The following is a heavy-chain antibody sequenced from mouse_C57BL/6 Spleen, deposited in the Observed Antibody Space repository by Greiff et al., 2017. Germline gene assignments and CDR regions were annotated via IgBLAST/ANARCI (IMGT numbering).Heavy chain of an antibody. CDR1: GYSITSGYY. CDR2: ISYDGSN. CDR3: AGAGVTTIDY. Sequence: DVKLQESGPGLVKPSQSLSLTCSVTGYSITSGYYWNWIRQFPGNKLEWMGYISYDGSNNYNPSLKNRISITHDTSKNQFFLKLNSVTTEDTATYYCAGAGVTTIDYWGQGTTLTVSS. J-gene: IGHJ2*01. V-gene: IGHV3-6*01. D-gene: IGHD2-5*01.